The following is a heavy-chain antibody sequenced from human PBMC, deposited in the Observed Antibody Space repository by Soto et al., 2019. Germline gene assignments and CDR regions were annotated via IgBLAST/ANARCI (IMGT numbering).Heavy chain of an antibody. CDR1: GFSFSTYG. J-gene: IGHJ4*02. CDR3: TKDGPNRGRDFDC. D-gene: IGHD7-27*01. CDR2: IWHDGSNK. Sequence: QVQLVESGGGVVQPGRSLRLSCAASGFSFSTYGMHWVRQAPGKGLEWVAVIWHDGSNKYYGDSVKGRFTISRDNSKSTLYLQMDSLRPEDTAVYDCTKDGPNRGRDFDCRGQGTLVTFSS. V-gene: IGHV3-33*06.